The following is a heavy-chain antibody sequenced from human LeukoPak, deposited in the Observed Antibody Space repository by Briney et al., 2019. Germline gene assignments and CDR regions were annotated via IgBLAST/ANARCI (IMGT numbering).Heavy chain of an antibody. V-gene: IGHV4-59*01. CDR1: GGSINYYY. D-gene: IGHD3-3*01. J-gene: IGHJ2*01. CDR3: ARYPTHPLRFLEWPTSSYWYFDL. Sequence: SETLSLTCTVSGGSINYYYWMWIRQPPGKGREWIGYISYSGGTHYNPSLKSRVTMLVDTSKNQLSLKLTAVTAADTAVYYCARYPTHPLRFLEWPTSSYWYFDLWGRGTLVTVSS. CDR2: ISYSGGT.